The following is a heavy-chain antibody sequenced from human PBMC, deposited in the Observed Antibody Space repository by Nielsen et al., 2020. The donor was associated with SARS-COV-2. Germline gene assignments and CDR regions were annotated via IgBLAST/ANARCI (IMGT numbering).Heavy chain of an antibody. V-gene: IGHV1-3*01. CDR2: INAGNDNT. CDR1: GYTLTELS. CDR3: ATDGGLWFGEINWFDP. Sequence: ASVKVSCKVSGYTLTELSMHWVRQAPGKGLEWMGRINAGNDNTKYSQSFQGRLTITRDTSASTAYMELTSLRSEDTAVYYCATDGGLWFGEINWFDPWGQGTLVTVSS. D-gene: IGHD3-10*01. J-gene: IGHJ5*02.